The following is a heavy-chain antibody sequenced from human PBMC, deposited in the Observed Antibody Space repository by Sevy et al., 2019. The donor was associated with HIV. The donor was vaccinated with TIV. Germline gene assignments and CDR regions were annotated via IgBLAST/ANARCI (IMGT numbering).Heavy chain of an antibody. J-gene: IGHJ6*02. CDR2: ISGSGGST. CDR3: AKGHRTFYGLDV. CDR1: GFIFSTYV. V-gene: IGHV3-23*01. Sequence: GGYLRLSCAASGFIFSTYVMTWVRQAPGKGLEWVSGISGSGGSTYYADSLKGRFTIFRDNSKNTLYLQMNSLRVEDTAVYYCAKGHRTFYGLDVWGHGTTVTVSS. D-gene: IGHD2-21*01.